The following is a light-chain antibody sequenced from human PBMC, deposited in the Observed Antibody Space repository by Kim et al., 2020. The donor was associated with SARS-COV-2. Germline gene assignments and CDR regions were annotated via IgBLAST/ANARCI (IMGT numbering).Light chain of an antibody. CDR3: QQYSNWPPMT. Sequence: EIVMTQSPATLSVSPGERATLYCRASQSVSSNLAWYQRKPGQAPRLLIYGASTRATGIPARFSGSGSGTDFTLTISSLQSEDFAVYYCQQYSNWPPMTFGQGTRLEIK. J-gene: IGKJ5*01. CDR1: QSVSSN. V-gene: IGKV3-15*01. CDR2: GAS.